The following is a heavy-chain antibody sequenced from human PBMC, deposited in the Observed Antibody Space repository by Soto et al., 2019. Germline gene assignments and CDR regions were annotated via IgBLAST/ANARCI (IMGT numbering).Heavy chain of an antibody. CDR2: IIPILGIA. Sequence: QVQLVQSGAEVKKPGSSVKVSCKASGGTFSSYTISWVRQAPGQGPEWMGRIIPILGIANYAQKLQGRVTITADKSTSTAYMELSSLRSEDTAVYYCARYFPNTNFDYWGQGTLVTVSS. V-gene: IGHV1-69*02. CDR3: ARYFPNTNFDY. CDR1: GGTFSSYT. J-gene: IGHJ4*02. D-gene: IGHD1-26*01.